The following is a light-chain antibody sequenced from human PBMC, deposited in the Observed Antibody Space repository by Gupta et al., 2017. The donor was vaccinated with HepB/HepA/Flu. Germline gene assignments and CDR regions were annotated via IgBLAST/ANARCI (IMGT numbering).Light chain of an antibody. CDR1: QTVDVR. Sequence: ETVMTQSPATLSVSPGDRVTLSCRASQTVDVRLAWYQQKPGQAPRLLIYGGSTRNTGVPLRFSGGGSGTEFTLTISSLESEDFAVYYCQQEDDWPVTFGGGTKVEFK. CDR2: GGS. CDR3: QQEDDWPVT. J-gene: IGKJ4*01. V-gene: IGKV3-15*01.